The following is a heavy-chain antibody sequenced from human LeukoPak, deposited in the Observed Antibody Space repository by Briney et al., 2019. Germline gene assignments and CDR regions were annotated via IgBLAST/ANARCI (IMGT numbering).Heavy chain of an antibody. J-gene: IGHJ4*02. V-gene: IGHV5-51*01. CDR2: IYPGDSDT. CDR3: ARTRGRLLLFQPYYFDS. D-gene: IGHD3-22*01. Sequence: GESLKISCQGSGYSFSTYWIAWVRQMPGKGLEWMGIIYPGDSDTRYSPSFRGQVTISADKSIRTAYLQWSSLQASDTAMYYCARTRGRLLLFQPYYFDSWGQGTVVTVSS. CDR1: GYSFSTYW.